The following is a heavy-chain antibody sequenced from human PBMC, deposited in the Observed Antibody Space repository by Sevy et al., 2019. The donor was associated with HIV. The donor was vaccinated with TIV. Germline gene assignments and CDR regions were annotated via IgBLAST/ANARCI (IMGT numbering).Heavy chain of an antibody. CDR3: ARDRGMIVNY. CDR1: GFTFSNYW. V-gene: IGHV3-7*01. CDR2: IKQDGSEK. D-gene: IGHD3-22*01. Sequence: GGSLRLSCAAPGFTFSNYWMNWVRQAPGKGLEWVANIKQDGSEKRYVESVKGRFTISRDNAKNSLYLQMNSLRAEDAAVYYCARDRGMIVNYWGQGTLVTVSS. J-gene: IGHJ4*02.